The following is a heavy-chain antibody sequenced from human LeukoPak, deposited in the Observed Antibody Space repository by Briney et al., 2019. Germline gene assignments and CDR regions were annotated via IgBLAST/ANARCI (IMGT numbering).Heavy chain of an antibody. Sequence: QPGRSLRLSCAASGFTFDDYAMHWVRQAPGKGLEWVSGISWNSGSIGYADSVKGRFTISRDNAKNSLYLQMNSLRAEDMALCYCATNRRYNWNDLNAFDIWGQGTMVTVSS. CDR1: GFTFDDYA. J-gene: IGHJ3*02. CDR3: ATNRRYNWNDLNAFDI. CDR2: ISWNSGSI. D-gene: IGHD1-1*01. V-gene: IGHV3-9*03.